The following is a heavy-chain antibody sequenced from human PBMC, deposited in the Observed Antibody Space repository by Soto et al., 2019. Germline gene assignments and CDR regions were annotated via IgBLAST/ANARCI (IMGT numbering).Heavy chain of an antibody. Sequence: ETLRLSCAASGFTFSGSAMHWVRQASGKGLEWVGRIRSKANSYATAYAASVKGRFTISRDDSKNTAYLQMNSLKTEDTAVYYCTSRGYSSSSILWGQGTLVTVSS. J-gene: IGHJ4*02. CDR1: GFTFSGSA. CDR2: IRSKANSYAT. CDR3: TSRGYSSSSIL. D-gene: IGHD6-6*01. V-gene: IGHV3-73*01.